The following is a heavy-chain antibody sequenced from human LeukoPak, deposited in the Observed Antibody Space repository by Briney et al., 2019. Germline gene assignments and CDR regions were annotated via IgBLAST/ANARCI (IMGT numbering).Heavy chain of an antibody. CDR1: GFTFSSYG. CDR2: KRYDRRNK. J-gene: IGHJ6*02. Sequence: GGSLRLSCAASGFTFSSYGMHWVRQAPGKGLEWVAVKRYDRRNKHYADSVKGRYTIYRDNSKNTLYLQMNSLRAEDTAVSYCAKDIFVSSYGGGDCSHYGGMDVWGQGTTVTVS. D-gene: IGHD2-21*02. V-gene: IGHV3-30*18. CDR3: AKDIFVSSYGGGDCSHYGGMDV.